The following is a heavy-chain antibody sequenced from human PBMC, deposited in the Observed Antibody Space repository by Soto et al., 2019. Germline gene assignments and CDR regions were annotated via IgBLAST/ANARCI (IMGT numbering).Heavy chain of an antibody. V-gene: IGHV3-7*01. J-gene: IGHJ5*02. D-gene: IGHD1-1*01. CDR3: VRGRDGFNDGWLGP. CDR1: GFTFNTYW. CDR2: MKKDGSLT. Sequence: EVQLVESGGGLVQPGGSLRLSCAASGFTFNTYWMSWVRQAPGKGLEWVANMKKDGSLTHYLDSVRGRFTISRDNAKSSLYLEMNSLTAEDTGVYYCVRGRDGFNDGWLGPWGQGTLVIVAP.